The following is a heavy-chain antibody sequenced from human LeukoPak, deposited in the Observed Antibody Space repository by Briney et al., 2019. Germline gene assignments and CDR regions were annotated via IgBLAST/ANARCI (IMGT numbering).Heavy chain of an antibody. D-gene: IGHD2-8*01. V-gene: IGHV1-2*02. Sequence: GASVKVSCKASGFSFTDYYIHWVRQAPGQGPEWMGWFNSNSGDTHYAQKFQGRVTMTGDMSINTAYMGLGRLTSDDTAVYYCARDLVPATPFSHWGQGTLVTVSS. CDR3: ARDLVPATPFSH. CDR1: GFSFTDYY. CDR2: FNSNSGDT. J-gene: IGHJ4*02.